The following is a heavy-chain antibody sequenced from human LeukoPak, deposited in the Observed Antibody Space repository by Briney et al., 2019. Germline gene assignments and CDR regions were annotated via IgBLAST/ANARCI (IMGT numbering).Heavy chain of an antibody. J-gene: IGHJ4*02. Sequence: GGSLRLSCAASGFTFSSYAMSWVRQAPKKGLEWVSSISGGGGSTYYADSVKGRFTISRDNSKDTLYLQMNSLRAEDTAVYYCAKTLGYSGNCGVSDYWGQGTLVTVSS. D-gene: IGHD1-26*01. CDR3: AKTLGYSGNCGVSDY. V-gene: IGHV3-23*01. CDR1: GFTFSSYA. CDR2: ISGGGGST.